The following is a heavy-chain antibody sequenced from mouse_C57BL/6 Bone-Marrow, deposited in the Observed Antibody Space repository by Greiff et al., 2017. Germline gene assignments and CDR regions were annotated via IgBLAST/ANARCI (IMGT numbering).Heavy chain of an antibody. CDR3: VRLGDYDYDGGFAY. Sequence: EVMLVESGGGLVQPKGSLKLSCAASGFSFNTYAMNWVRQAPGKGLEWVARIRSKSNNYATYYADSVKDRFTISRDDSESMLYLQMNNLKTEDTAMYYCVRLGDYDYDGGFAYWGQGTLVTVSA. D-gene: IGHD2-4*01. CDR2: IRSKSNNYAT. V-gene: IGHV10-1*01. J-gene: IGHJ3*01. CDR1: GFSFNTYA.